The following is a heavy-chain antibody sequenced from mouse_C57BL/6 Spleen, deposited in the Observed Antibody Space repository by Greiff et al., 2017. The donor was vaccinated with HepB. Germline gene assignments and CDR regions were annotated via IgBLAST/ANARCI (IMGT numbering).Heavy chain of an antibody. D-gene: IGHD2-3*01. J-gene: IGHJ2*01. CDR1: GYTFTSYW. Sequence: VQLQQPGAELVRPGSSVKLSCKASGYTFTSYWMHWVKQRPIQGLEWIGNIDPSDSETHYNQKFKDKATLAVDKSSSTAYMQLPSLTSEDSAFYYCAIYCNYFDFWGQGTTLTVSS. CDR3: AIYCNYFDF. CDR2: IDPSDSET. V-gene: IGHV1-52*01.